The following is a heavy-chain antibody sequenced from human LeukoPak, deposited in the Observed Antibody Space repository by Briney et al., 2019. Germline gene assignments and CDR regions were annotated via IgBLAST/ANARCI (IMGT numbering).Heavy chain of an antibody. V-gene: IGHV3-23*01. CDR3: AKGLYDSSGYYFDY. Sequence: GGSLRLSCAASGFTFSNAWMSWIRQAPGKGLEWVSTISDSGVSTYYADSVKGRFTISRDNSKITLYLQMNNLRAEDTAVYYCAKGLYDSSGYYFDYWGQGTLVTVSS. J-gene: IGHJ4*02. CDR2: ISDSGVST. CDR1: GFTFSNAW. D-gene: IGHD3-22*01.